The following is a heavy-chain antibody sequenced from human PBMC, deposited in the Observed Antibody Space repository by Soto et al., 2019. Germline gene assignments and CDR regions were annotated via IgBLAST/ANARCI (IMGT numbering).Heavy chain of an antibody. Sequence: QVPLVQSGAEVKKPGASVKVSCKASGYNFTQYTIHWVRQAPGQRLEWMGWITAGDGKTQYSKKFQTRVTIRSDVSATTVYMDLNSLRSDDTAVYYCARDLYSSSFFWFDAWGRGTLVIVSS. V-gene: IGHV1-3*01. J-gene: IGHJ5*02. CDR2: ITAGDGKT. D-gene: IGHD2-2*01. CDR1: GYNFTQYT. CDR3: ARDLYSSSFFWFDA.